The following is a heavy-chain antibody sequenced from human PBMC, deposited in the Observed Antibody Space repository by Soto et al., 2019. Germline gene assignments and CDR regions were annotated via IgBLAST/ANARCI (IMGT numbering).Heavy chain of an antibody. J-gene: IGHJ1*01. CDR2: IYADGTT. CDR3: ARDWNGDSVIEH. D-gene: IGHD4-17*01. CDR1: GFAVSNSY. Sequence: EVQLVETGGGLIQPGGSLSLSCAASGFAVSNSYMSWVRQAPGKGLEWVSVIYADGTTHSADSVRGRFTISRDSSRNTVYLQMNNLRAEDTAVYYCARDWNGDSVIEHWSQGTLVTVSS. V-gene: IGHV3-53*02.